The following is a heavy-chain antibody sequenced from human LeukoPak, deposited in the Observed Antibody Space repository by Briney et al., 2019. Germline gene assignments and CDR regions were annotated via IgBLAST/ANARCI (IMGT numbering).Heavy chain of an antibody. J-gene: IGHJ4*02. CDR3: ARGHYDYVWGSYPNPFFDY. V-gene: IGHV4-39*07. CDR2: INHSGST. CDR1: GGSIGSSNYY. D-gene: IGHD3-16*02. Sequence: SETLSLTCTVSGGSIGSSNYYWSWIRQPPGKGLEWNGLINHSGSTNYHPSLQSRVPISVDTSKNQFSLKLSSVTAADTAVYYCARGHYDYVWGSYPNPFFDYWGQGTLVTVSS.